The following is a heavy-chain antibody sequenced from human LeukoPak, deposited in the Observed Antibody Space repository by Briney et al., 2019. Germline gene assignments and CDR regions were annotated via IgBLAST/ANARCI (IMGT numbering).Heavy chain of an antibody. Sequence: ASETLSLTCAVSGYSISSGYYWDWIRQPPGKGLEWIGSIYHSGSTYYNPSLKSRVTISVDTSKNQFSLKLSSVTAADTAVYYCARQPKSAAAAGTFDYWGQGTLVTVSS. V-gene: IGHV4-38-2*01. J-gene: IGHJ4*02. CDR3: ARQPKSAAAAGTFDY. CDR2: IYHSGST. D-gene: IGHD6-13*01. CDR1: GYSISSGYY.